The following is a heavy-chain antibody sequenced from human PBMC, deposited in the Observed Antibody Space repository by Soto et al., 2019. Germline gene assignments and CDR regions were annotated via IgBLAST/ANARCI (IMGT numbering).Heavy chain of an antibody. D-gene: IGHD6-19*01. CDR1: GYTLSGDH. CDR3: AKDRLGKSVDGDYYYYGMEV. J-gene: IGHJ6*02. CDR2: INPNSGGT. V-gene: IGHV1-2*04. Sequence: ASLNRSWNASGYTLSGDHIRWVREAPEQGLEWMGWINPNSGGTNYAQKFQGWVTMTRDTSISTAYMELSRLRAEDTAVYYCAKDRLGKSVDGDYYYYGMEVWGQGTTVTVSS.